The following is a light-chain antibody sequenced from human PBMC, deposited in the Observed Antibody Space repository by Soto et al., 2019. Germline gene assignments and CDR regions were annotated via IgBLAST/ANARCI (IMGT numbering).Light chain of an antibody. V-gene: IGKV3-20*01. J-gene: IGKJ2*01. Sequence: EIVLPQSPGPLSLSPGERAPLSCRASQSVSSSYLAWYQQKPGQAPRLLIYGASSRATGIPDRFSGGGSGTDFNLTISRLEPEDFAVYYCQQYGSSPPNTFGQGTKLEIK. CDR1: QSVSSSY. CDR2: GAS. CDR3: QQYGSSPPNT.